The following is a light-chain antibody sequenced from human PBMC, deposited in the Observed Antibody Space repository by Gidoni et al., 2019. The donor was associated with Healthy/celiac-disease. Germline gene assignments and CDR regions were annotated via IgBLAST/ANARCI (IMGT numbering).Light chain of an antibody. Sequence: DLQMTQSPSSLSASVGDRVTITCQASQDISNYLNWYQQKPGKAPKPLIYDASNLETGVPSRFSGSGSGTDFTFTISSLQPEDIATYYCQQYDNLLFTFGPGTKVDIK. CDR1: QDISNY. CDR2: DAS. J-gene: IGKJ3*01. V-gene: IGKV1-33*01. CDR3: QQYDNLLFT.